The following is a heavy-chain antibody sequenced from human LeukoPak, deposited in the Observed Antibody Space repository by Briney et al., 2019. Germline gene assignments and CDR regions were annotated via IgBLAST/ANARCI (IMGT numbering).Heavy chain of an antibody. V-gene: IGHV4-59*01. Sequence: SETLSLTCTVADGSISSYYWSWIRQPPGKGLEWIGYINYSGTTNYNPSLKSRVTISVDTSKNQFSLKLSSVTAADRAVYYCARVRAAAGTGFFDYWGQGTLVTVSS. CDR2: INYSGTT. J-gene: IGHJ4*02. CDR3: ARVRAAAGTGFFDY. CDR1: DGSISSYY. D-gene: IGHD6-13*01.